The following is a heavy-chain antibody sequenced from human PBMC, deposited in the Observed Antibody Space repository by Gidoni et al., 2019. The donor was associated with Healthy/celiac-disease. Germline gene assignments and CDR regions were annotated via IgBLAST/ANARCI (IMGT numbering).Heavy chain of an antibody. CDR3: ARAGRIDDYGDSGPLRGGHYYYYYGMDV. D-gene: IGHD4-17*01. J-gene: IGHJ6*02. CDR1: GYTFTSYG. Sequence: QVQLVQSGAEVKKPGASVKVSCKASGYTFTSYGISWVRQAPGHGLEWMGWISAYNGNTNYAQKLQGRVTMTTDTSTSTAYMELRSRRSDDTAVYYCARAGRIDDYGDSGPLRGGHYYYYYGMDVWGQGTTVTVSS. CDR2: ISAYNGNT. V-gene: IGHV1-18*01.